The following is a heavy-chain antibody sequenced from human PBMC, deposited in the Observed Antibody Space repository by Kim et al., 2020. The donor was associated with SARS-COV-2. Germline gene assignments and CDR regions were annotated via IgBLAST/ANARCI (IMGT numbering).Heavy chain of an antibody. CDR2: IGGDGGST. J-gene: IGHJ4*02. Sequence: GGSLRLSCAASGFTFDDYAMHWVRQAPGKGLEWVSLIGGDGGSTYYADSVKGRFTISRDNSKNSLYLQMNSLRTEDTALYYCAKDRAAAGSHDYWGQGTLVTVSS. CDR3: AKDRAAAGSHDY. CDR1: GFTFDDYA. D-gene: IGHD6-13*01. V-gene: IGHV3-43*02.